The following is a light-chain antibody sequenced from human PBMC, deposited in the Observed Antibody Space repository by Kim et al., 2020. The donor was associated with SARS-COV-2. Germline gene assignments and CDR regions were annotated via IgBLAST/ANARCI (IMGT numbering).Light chain of an antibody. Sequence: QSVLTQPPSASGSPGQSVTISCTGTSSDVGGYNYVSWYQQHPGKAPKLMIYEVSKRPSGVPDRFSGSKSGNTASLTVSGLQAEDGADYYCNSYAGTNNWVFGGGTQPTVL. V-gene: IGLV2-8*01. CDR1: SSDVGGYNY. CDR3: NSYAGTNNWV. J-gene: IGLJ3*02. CDR2: EVS.